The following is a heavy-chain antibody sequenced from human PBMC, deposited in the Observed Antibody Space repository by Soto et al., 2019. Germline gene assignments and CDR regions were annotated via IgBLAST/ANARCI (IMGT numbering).Heavy chain of an antibody. D-gene: IGHD2-2*01. J-gene: IGHJ6*02. V-gene: IGHV1-69*02. Sequence: QVQLVQSGAEVKKPGSSVKVSCKASGGTFSSYTISWVRQAPGQGLEWMGRIIPILGIANYAQKFQGRVTITADKSTSTACMELSSLRSEDTAVYYCATAAMGLQYGMDVWGQGTTVTVSS. CDR2: IIPILGIA. CDR1: GGTFSSYT. CDR3: ATAAMGLQYGMDV.